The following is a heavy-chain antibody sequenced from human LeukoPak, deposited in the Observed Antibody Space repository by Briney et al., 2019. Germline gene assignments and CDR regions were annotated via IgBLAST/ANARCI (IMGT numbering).Heavy chain of an antibody. CDR3: ARSMEAFYYYMDV. CDR1: GYTFTGYY. V-gene: IGHV1-2*02. D-gene: IGHD3-3*01. Sequence: ASVKVSCKASGYTFTGYYMHWVRQAPGQGLEWMGWINPNSGGTNYAQKFQGRVTMTRDTSISTAYMELSSLRSEDTAVYYCARSMEAFYYYMDVWGKGTTVTVSS. CDR2: INPNSGGT. J-gene: IGHJ6*03.